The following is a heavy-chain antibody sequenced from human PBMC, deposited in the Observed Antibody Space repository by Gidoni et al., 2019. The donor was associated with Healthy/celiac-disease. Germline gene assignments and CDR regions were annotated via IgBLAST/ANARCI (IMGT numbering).Heavy chain of an antibody. J-gene: IGHJ6*02. Sequence: QVQLVESGGGLVKPGGSLRLSCAASGFTSSDYYMSWIRQAPGKGLEWVSYISSSSSYTNYADSVKGRFTISRDNAKNSLYLQMNSLRAEDTAVYYCATLPLPTYYYYGMDVWGQGTTVTVSS. CDR2: ISSSSSYT. CDR1: GFTSSDYY. CDR3: ATLPLPTYYYYGMDV. D-gene: IGHD2-21*01. V-gene: IGHV3-11*06.